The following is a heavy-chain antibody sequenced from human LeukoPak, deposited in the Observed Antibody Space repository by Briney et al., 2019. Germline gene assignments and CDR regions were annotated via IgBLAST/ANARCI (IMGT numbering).Heavy chain of an antibody. V-gene: IGHV3-23*01. CDR3: AKDKGRSSWGNWFDP. CDR2: ISGSGGST. D-gene: IGHD6-13*01. Sequence: GGSLRLSCAASGFTFSSYAMSWVRQAPGKGLEWVSAISGSGGSTYYADSVKGRFTISRDNSKNTLYLQMNSLRAEDTAVYYCAKDKGRSSWGNWFDPWGQGTLVTVSS. J-gene: IGHJ5*02. CDR1: GFTFSSYA.